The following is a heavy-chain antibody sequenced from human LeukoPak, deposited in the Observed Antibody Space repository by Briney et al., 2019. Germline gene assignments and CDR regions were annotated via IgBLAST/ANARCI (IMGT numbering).Heavy chain of an antibody. CDR3: ARESVVVTAYTYYFDY. Sequence: PGGSLRLSCSASGFTFDDYGMSWVRQAPGKGLEWVSGINWNGGSTAYADSVKGRFTISRDNAKNSLYLQMNSLRAEDTAVYYCARESVVVTAYTYYFDYWGQGTLVTVSS. V-gene: IGHV3-20*04. J-gene: IGHJ4*02. CDR2: INWNGGST. D-gene: IGHD2-15*01. CDR1: GFTFDDYG.